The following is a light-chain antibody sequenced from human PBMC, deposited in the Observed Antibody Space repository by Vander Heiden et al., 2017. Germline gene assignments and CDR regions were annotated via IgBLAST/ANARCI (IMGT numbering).Light chain of an antibody. V-gene: IGKV1-6*01. CDR3: LQDYSYPRT. CDR1: QGIRND. CDR2: AAS. Sequence: AISMTQSTSSLSASVGDRVIITCRASQGIRNDLGWYQQRPGKAPKLLIYAASSLQTGVPLRFSGSGSGTDFTLTISSLQPEDFATYYCLQDYSYPRTFGQGTKVEIK. J-gene: IGKJ1*01.